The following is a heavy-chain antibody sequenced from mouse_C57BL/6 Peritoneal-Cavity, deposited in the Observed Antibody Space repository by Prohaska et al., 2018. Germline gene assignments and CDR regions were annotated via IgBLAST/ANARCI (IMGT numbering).Heavy chain of an antibody. Sequence: EVKLLQSGGGLVQPGGSLKLSCAASGIDFSRYWMSWVRRAPGKGLEWIGEINPDSSTINYAQSLKDKFIISRDNAKNTLYLQMSKVRSEDTALYYCARPDDYAWFAYWGQGTLVTVSA. CDR3: ARPDDYAWFAY. J-gene: IGHJ3*01. CDR1: GIDFSRYW. V-gene: IGHV4-1*01. CDR2: INPDSSTI. D-gene: IGHD2-4*01.